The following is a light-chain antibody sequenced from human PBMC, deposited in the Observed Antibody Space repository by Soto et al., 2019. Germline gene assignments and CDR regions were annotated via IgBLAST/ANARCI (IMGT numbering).Light chain of an antibody. V-gene: IGKV3-15*01. Sequence: EIVMTQSPATLSVSPGEGATLSCRASQSVTSNLAWYQQQPGQAPRLLIYGTSTRATGIPARRSGSGSGTEFTPTISSRQSEDFAVYYCQQYYNWPYTFGQGTKLEIK. CDR1: QSVTSN. CDR3: QQYYNWPYT. J-gene: IGKJ2*01. CDR2: GTS.